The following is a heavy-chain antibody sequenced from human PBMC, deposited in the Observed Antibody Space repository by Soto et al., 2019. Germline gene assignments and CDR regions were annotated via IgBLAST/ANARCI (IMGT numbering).Heavy chain of an antibody. J-gene: IGHJ5*02. Sequence: GGSLRLSCAASGFTFSSYAMSWVRQAPGKGLEWVSAISGSGGSTYYADSVKGRFTISRDNSKNTLYLQMNSLRAEDTAVYYGASARANIVVVPAAISGWFDPWGQGTLVTVSS. D-gene: IGHD2-2*01. CDR2: ISGSGGST. CDR3: ASARANIVVVPAAISGWFDP. V-gene: IGHV3-23*01. CDR1: GFTFSSYA.